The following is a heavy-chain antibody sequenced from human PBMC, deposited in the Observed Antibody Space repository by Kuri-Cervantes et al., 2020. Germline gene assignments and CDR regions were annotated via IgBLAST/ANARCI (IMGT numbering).Heavy chain of an antibody. V-gene: IGHV4-4*02. J-gene: IGHJ5*02. Sequence: YNPSLKSRVTISVDKSKNQFSLKLSSVTAADTAVYYCARGVLTWFDPWGQGTLVTVSS. CDR3: ARGVLTWFDP. D-gene: IGHD3-16*01.